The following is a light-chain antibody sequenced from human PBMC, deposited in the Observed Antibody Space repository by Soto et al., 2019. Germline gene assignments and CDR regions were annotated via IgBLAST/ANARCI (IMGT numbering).Light chain of an antibody. CDR3: CSYAGSSTFLYV. J-gene: IGLJ1*01. V-gene: IGLV2-23*03. CDR1: SSDVVTHSV. Sequence: QSVMTQPASVSGSPGQSFTISCTGTSSDVVTHSVVVSYQHRPGKARKLKIYEGSKRPSGVSNRFSGSKSGNTASLTISGLQAEDEADYYCCSYAGSSTFLYVFGTGTKVTVL. CDR2: EGS.